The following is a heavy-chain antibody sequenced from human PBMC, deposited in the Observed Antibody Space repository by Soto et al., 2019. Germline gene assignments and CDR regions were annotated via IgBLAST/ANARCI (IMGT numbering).Heavy chain of an antibody. J-gene: IGHJ3*01. CDR1: GFTVSSDY. V-gene: IGHV3-66*01. D-gene: IGHD6-19*01. Sequence: VQLVESGGGLVQPGGSLRLSCAVSGFTVSSDYMSWVRQTPAKGLEWVSAIYSGGETYYADSVKGRFTMSRDNSKNTLYLQMTSVRAADTAVYYCARENTGWPAALVRWGQVTVVTVSS. CDR2: IYSGGET. CDR3: ARENTGWPAALVR.